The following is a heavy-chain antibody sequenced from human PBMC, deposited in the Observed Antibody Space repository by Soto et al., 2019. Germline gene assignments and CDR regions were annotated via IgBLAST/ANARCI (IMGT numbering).Heavy chain of an antibody. CDR1: GFTFSSYG. J-gene: IGHJ6*02. V-gene: IGHV3-30*18. D-gene: IGHD3-3*01. CDR2: ISYDGSNK. CDR3: AKSLLVRFLDPMDGMDV. Sequence: PGGSLRLSCAASGFTFSSYGMHWVRQAPGKGLEWVAVISYDGSNKYYADSVKGRFTISRDNSKNTLYLQMNSLRAEDTAVYYCAKSLLVRFLDPMDGMDVWGQGTTVTVSS.